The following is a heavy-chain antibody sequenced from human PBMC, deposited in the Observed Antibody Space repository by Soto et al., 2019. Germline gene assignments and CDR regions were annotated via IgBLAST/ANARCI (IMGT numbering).Heavy chain of an antibody. CDR3: ARDFDF. J-gene: IGHJ4*02. Sequence: GGSLRLSCAASGFTFSSSWMNWARQAPGKGLEWVANVKQDGSEKYYVDSVKGRLTISRDNAKNSLYLQMNSLRAEDTAVYYCARDFDFWGQGTLVTVSS. CDR1: GFTFSSSW. V-gene: IGHV3-7*01. CDR2: VKQDGSEK.